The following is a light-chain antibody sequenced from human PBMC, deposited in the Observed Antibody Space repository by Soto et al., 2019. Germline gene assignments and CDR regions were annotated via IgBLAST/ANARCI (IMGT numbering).Light chain of an antibody. Sequence: DIQMTQSPSSVSASVGDRVTITCRASQDISSWLAWYQQKPGKAPRLLIYTTSTLQSGVPSRFSGSGSGTDFSITISSLQPEDSATYYCKQARSFSWTFGQGTKVEVK. CDR1: QDISSW. V-gene: IGKV1-12*01. J-gene: IGKJ1*01. CDR2: TTS. CDR3: KQARSFSWT.